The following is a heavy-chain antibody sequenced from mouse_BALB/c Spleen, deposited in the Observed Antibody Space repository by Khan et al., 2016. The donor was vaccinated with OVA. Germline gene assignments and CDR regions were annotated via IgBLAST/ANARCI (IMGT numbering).Heavy chain of an antibody. D-gene: IGHD3-1*01. J-gene: IGHJ3*01. V-gene: IGHV3-6*02. CDR1: GYSITSGYY. Sequence: EVQLQESGPGLVKPSQSLSLTCSVTGYSITSGYYWNWIRQFPGNKLEWMGYIRYDGSNNYNPSLKNRISITRDTSKNQFFRKLNSVTTEDTATYYCARGGSSGPAWFAYWGQGTLVTVSA. CDR2: IRYDGSN. CDR3: ARGGSSGPAWFAY.